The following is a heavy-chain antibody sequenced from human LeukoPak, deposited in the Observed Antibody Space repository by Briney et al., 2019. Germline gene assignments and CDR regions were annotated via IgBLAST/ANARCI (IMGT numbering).Heavy chain of an antibody. V-gene: IGHV3-33*06. CDR3: AKADEMNMDY. J-gene: IGHJ4*02. CDR1: GFTFSRYG. Sequence: GRSLRLSCAASGFTFSRYGMHWVRQAPGKGLDWVAVIWYDGSITYYADSVMGRFTISKDNSRNMLYLQMNSLRAEDTAVYYCAKADEMNMDYWGQGTLVTVSS. CDR2: IWYDGSIT. D-gene: IGHD2/OR15-2a*01.